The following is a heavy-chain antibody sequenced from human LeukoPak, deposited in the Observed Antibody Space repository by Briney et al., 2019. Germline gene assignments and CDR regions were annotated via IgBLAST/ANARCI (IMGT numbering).Heavy chain of an antibody. CDR3: ARALRDYDYVWGSYHNAFDL. V-gene: IGHV4-34*01. D-gene: IGHD3-16*01. CDR1: GGSFSGYF. CDR2: INHGPST. J-gene: IGHJ3*01. Sequence: PSETLSLTRDVYGGSFSGYFWSWIRQPPGKGLEWIGEINHGPSTNYNPSLESRVTISVDTSRNQFSLKLSSVTAADTAVYYCARALRDYDYVWGSYHNAFDLWGQGTMVTVSS.